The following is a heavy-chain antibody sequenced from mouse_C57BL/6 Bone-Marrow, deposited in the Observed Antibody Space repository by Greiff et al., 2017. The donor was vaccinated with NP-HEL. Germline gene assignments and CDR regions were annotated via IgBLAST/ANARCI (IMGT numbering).Heavy chain of an antibody. J-gene: IGHJ4*01. CDR3: ARELLYAMDY. V-gene: IGHV7-1*01. CDR2: SRNKANDYTT. CDR1: GFTFSDFY. Sequence: EVKLMESGGGLVQSGRSLRLSCATSGFTFSDFYMEWVRQAPGKGLEWIAASRNKANDYTTEYSASVKGRFIVSRDTSQSILYLQMNTLRAEDTAIYYCARELLYAMDYWGQGTSVTVSS.